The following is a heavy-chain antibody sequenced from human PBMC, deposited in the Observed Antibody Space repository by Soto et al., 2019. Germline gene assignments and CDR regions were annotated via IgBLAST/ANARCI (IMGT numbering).Heavy chain of an antibody. CDR3: AREDSIIIPAVSDF. V-gene: IGHV3-21*01. J-gene: IGHJ4*02. CDR1: GFTFSSYN. D-gene: IGHD2-2*01. CDR2: ISSYSRYI. Sequence: GGSLRLSCAVSGFTFSSYNMNWVRQAPGKGLEWVSSISSYSRYIYYADSVKGRFTISRDNAKSSVSLQMNTLRVEDTAVYYCAREDSIIIPAVSDFWGQGTLVTVSS.